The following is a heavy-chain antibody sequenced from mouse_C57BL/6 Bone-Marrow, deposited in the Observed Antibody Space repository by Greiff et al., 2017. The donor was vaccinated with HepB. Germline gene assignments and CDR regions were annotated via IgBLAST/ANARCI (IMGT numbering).Heavy chain of an antibody. V-gene: IGHV1-81*01. CDR3: AITTVVAPCYAMDY. CDR2: IYPRSGNT. D-gene: IGHD1-1*01. J-gene: IGHJ4*01. Sequence: KQRTGQGLEWIGEIYPRSGNTYYNEKFKGKATLTADKSSSTAYMELRSLTSEDSAVYFCAITTVVAPCYAMDYWGQGTSVTVSS.